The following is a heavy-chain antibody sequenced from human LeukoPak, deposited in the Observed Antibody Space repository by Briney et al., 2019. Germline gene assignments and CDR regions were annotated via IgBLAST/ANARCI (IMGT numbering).Heavy chain of an antibody. V-gene: IGHV3-21*01. J-gene: IGHJ6*03. CDR1: GFTFSSYG. CDR3: ARGILYGYYYMDV. D-gene: IGHD2/OR15-2a*01. CDR2: ISSSSSYI. Sequence: KSGGSLRLSCAASGFTFSSYGLSWVRQAPGKGLEWVSSISSSSSYIYYADSVKGRFTISRDNAKNSLYLQMNSLRAEDTAVYYCARGILYGYYYMDVWGKGTTVTISS.